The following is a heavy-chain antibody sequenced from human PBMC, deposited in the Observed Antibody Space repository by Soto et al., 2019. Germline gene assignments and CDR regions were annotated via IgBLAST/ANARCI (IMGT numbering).Heavy chain of an antibody. V-gene: IGHV3-64*01. Sequence: GGSLRLSCAASGFTFSSYAMSWVRQAPGKGLEYVSAISSNGGSTYYANSVKGRFTISRDNSKNTLYLQMGSLRAEDTAVYYCAKGYDFWSGPMGYYGMDVWGQGTTVTVSS. CDR3: AKGYDFWSGPMGYYGMDV. J-gene: IGHJ6*02. D-gene: IGHD3-3*01. CDR2: ISSNGGST. CDR1: GFTFSSYA.